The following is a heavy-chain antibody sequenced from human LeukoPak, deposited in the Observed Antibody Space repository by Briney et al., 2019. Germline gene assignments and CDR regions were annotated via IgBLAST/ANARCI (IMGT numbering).Heavy chain of an antibody. CDR2: ISYDGSNK. V-gene: IGHV3-30*18. CDR1: GFTFSSYG. J-gene: IGHJ2*01. D-gene: IGHD3-10*01. Sequence: PGGSLRLSCAASGFTFSSYGMHWVRQAPGKGLEWVALISYDGSNKYYADSVKGRFTISRDNSKNTLYLQMNSLRVEDTAVYYCVKAGAASGARPWYFDLWGRGTLVTVSS. CDR3: VKAGAASGARPWYFDL.